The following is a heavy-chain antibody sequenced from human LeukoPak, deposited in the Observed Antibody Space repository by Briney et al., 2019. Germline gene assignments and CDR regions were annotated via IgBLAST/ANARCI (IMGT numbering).Heavy chain of an antibody. CDR2: INPNSGGT. CDR1: GYTFTGYY. CDR3: ARDIAARNYYYYGMDV. D-gene: IGHD6-6*01. J-gene: IGHJ6*02. Sequence: GASVKVSCKASGYTFTGYYMHWVRQAPGQGLEWMGWINPNSGGTNYAQKFQGRVTMTRDTSISTAYMERSRLRSDDTAVYYCARDIAARNYYYYGMDVWGQGTTVTVSS. V-gene: IGHV1-2*02.